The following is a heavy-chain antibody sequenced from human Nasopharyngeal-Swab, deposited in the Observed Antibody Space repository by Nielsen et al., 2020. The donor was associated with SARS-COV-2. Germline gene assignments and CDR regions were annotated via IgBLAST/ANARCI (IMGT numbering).Heavy chain of an antibody. CDR1: GFTLSSYG. V-gene: IGHV3-33*01. Sequence: GGSLRLSCAASGFTLSSYGMHWVRQAPGKGLEWVAVIWYDGSNKYYADSVKGRFTISRDNSKNTLYLQMNSLRAEDTAVYYCARDRTVTTTVYLDYWGQGTLVTVSS. CDR3: ARDRTVTTTVYLDY. CDR2: IWYDGSNK. D-gene: IGHD4-17*01. J-gene: IGHJ4*02.